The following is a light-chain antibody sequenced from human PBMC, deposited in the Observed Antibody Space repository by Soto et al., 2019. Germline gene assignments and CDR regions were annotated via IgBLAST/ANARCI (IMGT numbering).Light chain of an antibody. CDR1: SGHSSYA. J-gene: IGLJ2*01. V-gene: IGLV4-69*01. CDR2: LNSDGSH. Sequence: QLVLTQSPSASASLGASVKLTCTLSSGHSSYAIAWHQQQPEKGPRYLMKLNSDGSHSKGDVIPDRFSGSRSGAERYLTISSLQSEDEADYYCQTWGTGTLVFGGGTKLTVL. CDR3: QTWGTGTLV.